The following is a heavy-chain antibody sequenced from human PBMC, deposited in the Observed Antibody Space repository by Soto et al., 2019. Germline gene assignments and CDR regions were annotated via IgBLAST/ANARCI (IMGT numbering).Heavy chain of an antibody. CDR1: GFTFSSYA. D-gene: IGHD6-13*01. CDR3: AKDHRRKQQLPYFDY. V-gene: IGHV3-23*01. CDR2: ISGSGGST. Sequence: GGSLRLSCAASGFTFSSYAMSWVRQAPGKGLEWVSAISGSGGSTYYADSVKGQFTISRDNSKNTLYLQMNSLRAEDTAVYYCAKDHRRKQQLPYFDYWGQGTLVTVSS. J-gene: IGHJ4*02.